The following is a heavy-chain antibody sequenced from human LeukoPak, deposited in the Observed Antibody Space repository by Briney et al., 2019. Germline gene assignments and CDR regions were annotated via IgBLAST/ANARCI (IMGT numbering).Heavy chain of an antibody. J-gene: IGHJ6*02. CDR2: INPNSGGT. CDR3: ARAFGYYGSGSYGATTYYYGMDV. Sequence: ASVKVSCKASVYTFTGYYMHWVRQAPGQGLEWMGWINPNSGGTNYAQKFQGRVTMTRDTSISTAYMELSRLRSDDTAVYYCARAFGYYGSGSYGATTYYYGMDVWGQGTTVTVSS. D-gene: IGHD3-10*01. CDR1: VYTFTGYY. V-gene: IGHV1-2*02.